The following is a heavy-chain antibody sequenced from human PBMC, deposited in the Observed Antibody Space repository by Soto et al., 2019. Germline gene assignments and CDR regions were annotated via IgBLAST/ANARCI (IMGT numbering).Heavy chain of an antibody. V-gene: IGHV1-69*06. J-gene: IGHJ5*01. D-gene: IGHD5-18*01. CDR1: GGTFSSYA. CDR3: ARDTAMVTSWFDP. CDR2: IIPIFGTA. Sequence: SMKVSCKASGGTFSSYAISWVRQAPGQGLEWMGGIIPIFGTANYAQKFQGRVTITADKSTSTAYMELSSLRSEDTAVYYCARDTAMVTSWFDPWGQGTTVTVSS.